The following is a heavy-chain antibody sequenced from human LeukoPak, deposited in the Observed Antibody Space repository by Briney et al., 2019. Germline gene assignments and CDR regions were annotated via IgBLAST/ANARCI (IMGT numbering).Heavy chain of an antibody. Sequence: GGSLRLSCAASGFTFSSYWMHWVRQAPGKGLVWVSRINSVGSSTSYADSVKGRFTISRDNAKNTLYLQMNSLRAEDTAVYYCARGIAAAGTGAFDIWGQGTMVTVSS. J-gene: IGHJ3*02. V-gene: IGHV3-74*01. CDR1: GFTFSSYW. CDR3: ARGIAAAGTGAFDI. D-gene: IGHD6-13*01. CDR2: INSVGSST.